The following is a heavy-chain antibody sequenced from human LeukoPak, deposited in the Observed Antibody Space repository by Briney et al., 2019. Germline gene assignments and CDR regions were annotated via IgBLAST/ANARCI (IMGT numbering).Heavy chain of an antibody. CDR3: AREIVKGYSGYGEYYFDY. Sequence: GGSLRLSCAASGFTFSDYYMSWIRQAPGKGLEWVSHISSSSSYTNYADSVKGRFTISRDNAKNSLYLQMNSLRAEDTAVYYCAREIVKGYSGYGEYYFDYWGQGTLVTVSS. CDR1: GFTFSDYY. V-gene: IGHV3-11*05. J-gene: IGHJ4*02. CDR2: ISSSSSYT. D-gene: IGHD5-12*01.